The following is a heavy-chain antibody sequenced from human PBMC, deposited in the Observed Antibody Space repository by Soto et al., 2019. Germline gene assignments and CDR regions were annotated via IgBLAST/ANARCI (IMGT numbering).Heavy chain of an antibody. CDR1: GGSISSSSYY. CDR3: ARHLIGVVVAATPDNWFDP. J-gene: IGHJ5*02. V-gene: IGHV4-39*01. CDR2: IYYSGST. Sequence: SETLSLTCTVSGGSISSSSYYWGWIRQPPGKGLEWIGSIYYSGSTYYNPSLKSRVTISVDTSKNQFSLKLSSVTAADTAVYYCARHLIGVVVAATPDNWFDPWGQGTLVTVSS. D-gene: IGHD2-15*01.